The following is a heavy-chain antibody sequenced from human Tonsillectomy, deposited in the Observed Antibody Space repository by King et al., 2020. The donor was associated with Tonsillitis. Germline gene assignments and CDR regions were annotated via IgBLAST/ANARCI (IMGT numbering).Heavy chain of an antibody. CDR2: IIPMFGSP. D-gene: IGHD1-7*01. CDR3: ARFGSSNWDYFFDD. V-gene: IGHV1-69*06. Sequence: QLVQSGAEVKKPGSSVKVSCKASGGTFSNYAISWVRQAPGQGLQWMGGIIPMFGSPNIAPNFQGRLTNTADKATTTAYMELTSLRSDDTAVYYCARFGSSNWDYFFDDWGQGTLVSVSS. J-gene: IGHJ4*02. CDR1: GGTFSNYA.